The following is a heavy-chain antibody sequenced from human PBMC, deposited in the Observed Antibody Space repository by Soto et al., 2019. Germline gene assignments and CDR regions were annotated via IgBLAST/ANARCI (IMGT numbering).Heavy chain of an antibody. J-gene: IGHJ4*02. V-gene: IGHV1-69*12. CDR3: ARNREGYYFDY. CDR1: GGTFSSNG. CDR2: IIPIFDLV. Sequence: QVQLVQSGAEVKEPGSSVKVSCKTSGGTFSSNGLSWVRQAPGQGPAWVGGIIPIFDLVTYAQKFQGRVTITADESTSTAYMDLSSLRSEDTAVYYCARNREGYYFDYWGQGTLVTVSS.